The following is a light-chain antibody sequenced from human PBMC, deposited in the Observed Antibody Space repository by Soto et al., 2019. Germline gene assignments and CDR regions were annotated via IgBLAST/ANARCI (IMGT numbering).Light chain of an antibody. Sequence: EIALTQSPGTLSLSPGERATLSCRASLSVSSSYLAWYQQKPGQAPRLLIYGASSRATGIPDRFSGSGSGTDFTLTISRLEPEDFAVYYCHQYDSSPLTFGGGTKVEIK. J-gene: IGKJ4*01. CDR3: HQYDSSPLT. V-gene: IGKV3-20*01. CDR1: LSVSSSY. CDR2: GAS.